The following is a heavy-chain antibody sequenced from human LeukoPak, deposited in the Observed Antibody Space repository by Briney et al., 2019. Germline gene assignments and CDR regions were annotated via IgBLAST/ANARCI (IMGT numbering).Heavy chain of an antibody. CDR2: IYSGGST. D-gene: IGHD2-2*02. V-gene: IGHV3-53*05. J-gene: IGHJ4*02. CDR3: ARVACSSTSCYNLFFDY. Sequence: GGSLRLSCAASGFTVSSNYMSWVRQAPGKGLEWVSVIYSGGSTYYADSVKGRFTISRDNSKNTLYLQMNSLRAEDTAVYYCARVACSSTSCYNLFFDYWGQGTLVTVSS. CDR1: GFTVSSNY.